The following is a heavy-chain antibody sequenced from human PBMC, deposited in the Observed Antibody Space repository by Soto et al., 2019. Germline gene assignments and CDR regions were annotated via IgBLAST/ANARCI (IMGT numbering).Heavy chain of an antibody. CDR2: ISGSGGYT. V-gene: IGHV3-23*01. Sequence: GGSLRLSCAASGFTFSTYAMTWVRQAPGKGLEWVSGISGSGGYTYYGDSVKGRFTISRDNSQNTLYLQMNSLTAEDTAVYYCARGDKYCSGTSCFLYYFDYWGQGTLVTVSS. CDR1: GFTFSTYA. D-gene: IGHD2-2*01. J-gene: IGHJ4*02. CDR3: ARGDKYCSGTSCFLYYFDY.